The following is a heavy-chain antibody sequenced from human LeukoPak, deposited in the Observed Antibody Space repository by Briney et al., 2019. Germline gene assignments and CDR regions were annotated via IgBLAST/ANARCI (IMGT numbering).Heavy chain of an antibody. Sequence: ETLSLTCAVYGGSFSGYYWSWIRQPPGKGLEWIGEINHSGSTNYNPSLKSRVTTSVDKSKNQFSLKLSSVTAADTAVYYCARGDSFAAFDIWGQGTMVTVSS. V-gene: IGHV4-34*01. CDR1: GGSFSGYY. J-gene: IGHJ3*02. D-gene: IGHD3-9*01. CDR2: INHSGST. CDR3: ARGDSFAAFDI.